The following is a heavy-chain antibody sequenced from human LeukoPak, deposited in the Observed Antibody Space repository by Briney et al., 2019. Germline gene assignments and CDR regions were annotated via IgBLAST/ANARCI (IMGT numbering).Heavy chain of an antibody. Sequence: PSETLSLTCTVSGGSINNYYWSWIRQPPGKGLEWIGYIYSSGSTNYNPSLKSRVTISVDTSKNQFSLKLSSVTAADTAVYYCARGLDFDWLPLYYYYYGMDVWGQGTTVTVSS. CDR1: GGSINNYY. CDR2: IYSSGST. J-gene: IGHJ6*02. V-gene: IGHV4-59*12. CDR3: ARGLDFDWLPLYYYYYGMDV. D-gene: IGHD3-9*01.